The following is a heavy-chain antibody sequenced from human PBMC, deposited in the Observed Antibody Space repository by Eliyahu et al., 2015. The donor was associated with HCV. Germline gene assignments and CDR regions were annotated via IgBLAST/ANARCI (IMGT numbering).Heavy chain of an antibody. J-gene: IGHJ6*02. Sequence: QVQLQESGPGLVKPSETLSLTCPXXGGXXSSSYXXXIRQPPGKGLEWIGYIYYSGSTNYXPSLKSRVTXSVDTSKNQFSLKLSSVTAADTAVYYCASARYDFWSGYTGPYYGMDVWGQGTTVTVSS. CDR3: ASARYDFWSGYTGPYYGMDV. CDR2: IYYSGST. CDR1: GGXXSSSY. V-gene: IGHV4-59*01. D-gene: IGHD3-3*01.